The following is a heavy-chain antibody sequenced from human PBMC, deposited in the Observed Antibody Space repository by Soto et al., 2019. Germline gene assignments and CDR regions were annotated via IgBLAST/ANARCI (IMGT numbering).Heavy chain of an antibody. D-gene: IGHD2-15*01. CDR1: SGSISSSNW. CDR2: IYHSGST. J-gene: IGHJ6*03. Sequence: SETLSLTCAVSSGSISSSNWWSWVRQPPGKGLEWIGEIYHSGSTNYNPSLKSRVTISVDKSKSQFSLKLSSVTAADTAVYYCARGVVADSYYYYYYMDVWGKGTTVTVSS. V-gene: IGHV4-4*02. CDR3: ARGVVADSYYYYYYMDV.